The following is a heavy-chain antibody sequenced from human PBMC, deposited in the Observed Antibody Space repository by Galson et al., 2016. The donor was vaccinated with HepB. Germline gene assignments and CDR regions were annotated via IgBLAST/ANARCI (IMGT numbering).Heavy chain of an antibody. V-gene: IGHV1-69*04. J-gene: IGHJ3*02. D-gene: IGHD2-15*01. CDR3: ARDNFVGYDTSPREDDAFDM. CDR2: IIPLLGMA. Sequence: SVKASCKASGGTFNRYAISWVRQVPGQGLEWMGRIIPLLGMADYAEKFQGRVEITADKSTSTAYMELSSLRSEDTAVYYCARDNFVGYDTSPREDDAFDMWGQGTMVTVSS. CDR1: GGTFNRYA.